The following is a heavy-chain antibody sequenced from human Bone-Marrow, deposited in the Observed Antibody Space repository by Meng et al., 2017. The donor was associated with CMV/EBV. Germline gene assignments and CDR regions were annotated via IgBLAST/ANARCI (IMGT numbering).Heavy chain of an antibody. V-gene: IGHV3-74*01. D-gene: IGHD1-26*01. J-gene: IGHJ4*02. CDR2: INEDGRIT. CDR1: GFTFSNYW. CDR3: ARDLSGSRDY. Sequence: GQLGEYGGVLIPPGGSLRLSCEDSGFTFSNYWMHWVRQVPGEGLVWVSRINEDGRITSYADSVKGRFTISRDNARNTLYLQMNSLRADDSAVYYCARDLSGSRDYWGRGTLVTVSS.